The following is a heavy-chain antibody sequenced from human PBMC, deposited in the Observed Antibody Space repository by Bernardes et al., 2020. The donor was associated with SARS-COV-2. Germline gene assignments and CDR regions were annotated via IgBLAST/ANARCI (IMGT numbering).Heavy chain of an antibody. CDR2: ISGSGSGT. D-gene: IGHD3-3*01. Sequence: VGSLILSCAASGFTFSTFAMTWVRQAPGKGLEWVSAISGSGSGTYYADFVKGRFTVSRDNSKNILYLQLNSLRAEDTAVYFCAKGRIGSDFWSGHSLWGQGTLMTVSS. J-gene: IGHJ1*01. CDR3: AKGRIGSDFWSGHSL. CDR1: GFTFSTFA. V-gene: IGHV3-23*01.